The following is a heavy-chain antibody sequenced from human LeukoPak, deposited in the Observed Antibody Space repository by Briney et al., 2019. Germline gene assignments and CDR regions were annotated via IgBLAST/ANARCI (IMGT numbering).Heavy chain of an antibody. Sequence: GGFLRLSCAASGFTVSSDYMSWVRQAPGKGLEWVSSISSSSSYIYYADSVKGRFTISRDNAKNSLYLQMNSLRAEGTAVYYCARDRLAMAYYFDYWGQGTLSPSPQ. CDR1: GFTVSSDY. D-gene: IGHD5-18*01. V-gene: IGHV3-21*01. J-gene: IGHJ4*02. CDR2: ISSSSSYI. CDR3: ARDRLAMAYYFDY.